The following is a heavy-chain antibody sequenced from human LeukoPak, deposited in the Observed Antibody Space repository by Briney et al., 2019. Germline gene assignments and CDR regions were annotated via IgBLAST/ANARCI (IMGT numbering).Heavy chain of an antibody. CDR2: ISYSGSS. Sequence: SETLSLTCTVSGGSISSHYWGWIRQPPGKGREWIGYISYSGSSNYNPSLKSRVTISVDTSKNQFSLKLSSVTAADTAVYYCARHGGTSIDYWGQGNLVTVSS. CDR3: ARHGGTSIDY. V-gene: IGHV4-59*08. J-gene: IGHJ4*02. CDR1: GGSISSHY. D-gene: IGHD3-16*01.